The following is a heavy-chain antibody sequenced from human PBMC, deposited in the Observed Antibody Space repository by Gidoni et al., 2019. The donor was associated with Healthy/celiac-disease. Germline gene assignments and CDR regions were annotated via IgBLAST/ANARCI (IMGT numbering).Heavy chain of an antibody. Sequence: QLQLQESGPGLVKPSETLSLTCTVSGGSISSSSYYWGWIRQPPGKGLEWIGSIYYSGSTYYNPSLKSRVTISVDTSKNQFSLKLSSVTAADTAVYYCARQAMDNYYYYGMDVWGKGTTVTVSS. V-gene: IGHV4-39*01. CDR1: GGSISSSSYY. J-gene: IGHJ6*04. CDR3: ARQAMDNYYYYGMDV. CDR2: IYYSGST. D-gene: IGHD2-8*01.